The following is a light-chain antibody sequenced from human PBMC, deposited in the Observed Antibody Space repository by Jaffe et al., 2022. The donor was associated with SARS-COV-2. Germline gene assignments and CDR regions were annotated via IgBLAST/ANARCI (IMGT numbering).Light chain of an antibody. Sequence: QSVLTQPPSVSGAPGQRVTISCTGSSSNIGAGYDVHWYQQLPGTAPKLLIYGNTNRPSGVPDRFSGSKSGTSASLAISGPLAEDEADYYCQSYDSSLSSSVFGGGTKLTVL. CDR2: GNT. V-gene: IGLV1-40*01. CDR3: QSYDSSLSSSV. J-gene: IGLJ3*02. CDR1: SSNIGAGYD.